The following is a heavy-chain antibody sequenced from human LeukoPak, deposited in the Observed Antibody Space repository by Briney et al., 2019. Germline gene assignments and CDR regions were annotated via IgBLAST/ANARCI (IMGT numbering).Heavy chain of an antibody. CDR2: IYYTGNT. Sequence: SETLSLTCAVSGGSISSGGYSWSWIRQPPGKGMEFIAYIYYTGNTYFNPSLKSRVTISVDTSKNQFSLELSSVTAADTAVYYCARVLAAAGNNWFDPWGQGTLVTVSS. CDR3: ARVLAAAGNNWFDP. J-gene: IGHJ5*02. V-gene: IGHV4-30-4*07. D-gene: IGHD6-13*01. CDR1: GGSISSGGYS.